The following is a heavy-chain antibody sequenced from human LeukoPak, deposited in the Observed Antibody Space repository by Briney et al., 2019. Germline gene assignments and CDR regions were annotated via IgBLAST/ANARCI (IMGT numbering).Heavy chain of an antibody. CDR2: LSRGGAKT. J-gene: IGHJ5*02. CDR3: AKGIGHFDP. D-gene: IGHD3-3*02. CDR1: GFTFSNFP. Sequence: GGSLRLSCAASGFTFSNFPMSWIRQAPGKGLEWVSGLSRGGAKTFYAPSVKGRFTISRDDSNSTVFLHMKRLRVEDTAMYYCAKGIGHFDPWGQGTLVIVSS. V-gene: IGHV3-23*01.